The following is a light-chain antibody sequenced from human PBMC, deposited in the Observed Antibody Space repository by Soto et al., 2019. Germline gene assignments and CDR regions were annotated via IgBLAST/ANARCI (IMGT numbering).Light chain of an antibody. J-gene: IGKJ5*01. V-gene: IGKV3-11*01. CDR3: QHFRSFPIT. CDR2: DAS. Sequence: EIVLTQSPSTLAFSPWERSTLSFRASQSVSSHLAWYQQKPGQAPRLLLYDASYRAAGIPARFSGSGSGTDFTLTISSLQPEDFATYYCQHFRSFPITFGQGTRLEI. CDR1: QSVSSH.